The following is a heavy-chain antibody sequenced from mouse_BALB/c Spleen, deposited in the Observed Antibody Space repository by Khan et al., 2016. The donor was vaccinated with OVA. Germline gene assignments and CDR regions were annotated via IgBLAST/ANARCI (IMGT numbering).Heavy chain of an antibody. CDR2: ISYEGSN. V-gene: IGHV3-6*01. CDR1: GYSITSDYS. CDR3: ARVEDGSSYPAWSAY. J-gene: IGHJ3*01. D-gene: IGHD1-1*01. Sequence: EVQLEESGPGRVKPSQSLSLTCSVTGYSITSDYSWHWIRQFPGNKLEWMGYISYEGSNNYNPSLKNRISLTRDTSKNQFFLKLNSVTTEDTATDYCARVEDGSSYPAWSAYGGQGTLVTVSA.